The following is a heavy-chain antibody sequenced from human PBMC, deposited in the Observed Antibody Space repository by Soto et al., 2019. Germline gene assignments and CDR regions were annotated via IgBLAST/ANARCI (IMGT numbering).Heavy chain of an antibody. V-gene: IGHV3-30*19. CDR2: TSYDGSNK. CDR3: ARWGTTGGLDI. Sequence: QVQLVESGGGVVQPGTSLRLSCVGSGFTFRSFVIHWVRQAPGKGLEWVALTSYDGSNKYYDDSVKGRFTISRDNSRNTVDLQMVSLRLQDTALYYCARWGTTGGLDIWGQGTLVSVSS. CDR1: GFTFRSFV. D-gene: IGHD3-16*01. J-gene: IGHJ4*02.